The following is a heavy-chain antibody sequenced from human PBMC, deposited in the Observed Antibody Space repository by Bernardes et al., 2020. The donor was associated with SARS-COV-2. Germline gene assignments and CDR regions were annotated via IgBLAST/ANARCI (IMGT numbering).Heavy chain of an antibody. Sequence: GSLRLSCAASGFTFSSYWMHWVRQAPGKGLVWVSRINSDGSSTSYADSVKGRFTISRDNAKNTLYLQMNSLRAEDTAVYYCARVVPAAIGAAFDIWGQGTMVTVSS. CDR2: INSDGSST. V-gene: IGHV3-74*01. CDR3: ARVVPAAIGAAFDI. J-gene: IGHJ3*02. CDR1: GFTFSSYW. D-gene: IGHD2-2*01.